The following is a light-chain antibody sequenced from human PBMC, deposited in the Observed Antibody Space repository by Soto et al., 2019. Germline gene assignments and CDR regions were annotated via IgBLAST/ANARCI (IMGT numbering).Light chain of an antibody. CDR3: QQCSTSPLT. Sequence: EIVLTQSPGTLSLSPGERATLSCRASQIVSNNYVAWYQKKPGQPPRLLIDDASTRATGIPDRFSAGGSGTDITLTISRLEPEDFAVYYCQQCSTSPLTFGGGTNVELK. J-gene: IGKJ4*01. CDR2: DAS. V-gene: IGKV3-20*01. CDR1: QIVSNNY.